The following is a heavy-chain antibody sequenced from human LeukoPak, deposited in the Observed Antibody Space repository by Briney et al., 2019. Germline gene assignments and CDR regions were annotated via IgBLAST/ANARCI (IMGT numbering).Heavy chain of an antibody. CDR2: ISRDGSTT. Sequence: GGSLILSCAASGFTLSSYWMDWVRQAPGIGLVWVAGISRDGSTTAYAGSVKGRFTISRDNAKNTLYLQMNSLRAEDTAVYYCARARLRSGYDTIDYWGQGTLVTVSS. J-gene: IGHJ4*02. D-gene: IGHD5-12*01. CDR3: ARARLRSGYDTIDY. V-gene: IGHV3-74*01. CDR1: GFTLSSYW.